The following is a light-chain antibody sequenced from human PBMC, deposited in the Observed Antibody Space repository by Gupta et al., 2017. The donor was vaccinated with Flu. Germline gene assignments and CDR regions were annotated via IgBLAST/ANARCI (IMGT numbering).Light chain of an antibody. J-gene: IGLJ2*01. V-gene: IGLV1-47*01. Sequence: QSVLTQPPSASGPPGQSVTISCSGSTSNIGSYVVYWYQQLPATAPKLLIYRNNQRPAGVPDRFSGSKSGTSASLAISGLRSEDAADYYCAAWDDSLSGVVFGGGTKLTVL. CDR2: RNN. CDR1: TSNIGSYV. CDR3: AAWDDSLSGVV.